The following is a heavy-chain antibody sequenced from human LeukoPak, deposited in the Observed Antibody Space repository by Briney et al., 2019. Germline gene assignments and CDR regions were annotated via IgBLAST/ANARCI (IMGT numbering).Heavy chain of an antibody. CDR2: IYYSGST. CDR1: GGSISSGDYY. D-gene: IGHD3-22*01. Sequence: PSETLSLTCTVSGGSISSGDYYWSWIRQPPGKGLEWIGYIYYSGSTYYNPSLKSRVTISVDTSKNQFSLKLSSVTAADTAVYYCASTPVDSSGYYDYWGQGTLVTVSS. J-gene: IGHJ4*02. V-gene: IGHV4-30-4*01. CDR3: ASTPVDSSGYYDY.